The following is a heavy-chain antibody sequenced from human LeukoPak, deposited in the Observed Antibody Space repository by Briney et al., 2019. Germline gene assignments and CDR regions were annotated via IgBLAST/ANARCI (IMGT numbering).Heavy chain of an antibody. CDR2: INPNSGGT. J-gene: IGHJ6*03. CDR1: GYTFTGYY. D-gene: IGHD2-15*01. CDR3: ARASLGYCSGGSCYYMDV. V-gene: IGHV1-2*02. Sequence: VASVKVSCKASGYTFTGYYMHWVRQAPGQGLEWMGWINPNSGGTNYAQKFQGRVTMTRDTSISTAYMELSRLGSDDTAVYYCARASLGYCSGGSCYYMDVWGKGTTVTVSS.